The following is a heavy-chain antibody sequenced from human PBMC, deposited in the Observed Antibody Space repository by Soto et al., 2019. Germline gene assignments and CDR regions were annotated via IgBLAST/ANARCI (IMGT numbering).Heavy chain of an antibody. J-gene: IGHJ4*02. D-gene: IGHD3-3*01. V-gene: IGHV6-1*01. CDR3: AGDYGNEYDSFDH. CDR2: TYYRSKWYT. Sequence: SQTLSLTCAISGDSVSSNSAAWNWIRQSPSRGLEWLARTYYRSKWYTDYADSLKGRITIIPDASKNQLSLYLSSVTPEDTAVYYCAGDYGNEYDSFDHWGQGTLVTVSS. CDR1: GDSVSSNSAA.